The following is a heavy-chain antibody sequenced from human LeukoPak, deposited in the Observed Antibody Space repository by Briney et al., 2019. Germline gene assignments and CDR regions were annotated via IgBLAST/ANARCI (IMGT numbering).Heavy chain of an antibody. CDR1: GFTFSGYG. V-gene: IGHV3-30*02. D-gene: IGHD2-2*01. J-gene: IGHJ4*02. CDR2: IRYDEITK. Sequence: GGSLRLSCVAPGFTFSGYGMHWVRQAPGKGLEWVAFIRYDEITKFYTDSVKGRFTISRDNSQNTLYLQMNSLRAEDTAVYYCAKDLDKTSSDYWGQGTLVTVSS. CDR3: AKDLDKTSSDY.